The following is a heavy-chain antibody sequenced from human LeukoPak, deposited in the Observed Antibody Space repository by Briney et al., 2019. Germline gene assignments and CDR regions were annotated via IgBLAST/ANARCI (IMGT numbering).Heavy chain of an antibody. CDR2: IYYSGST. D-gene: IGHD3-22*01. Sequence: SQTLSLTCTVSGGSISSRGYYWSWTRQHPGKGLEWIGYIYYSGSTYYNPSLKSRVTISVDTSKNQFSLKLSSVTAADTAVYYCARAGGYQVYYFDYWGQGTLVTVSS. V-gene: IGHV4-31*03. CDR1: GGSISSRGYY. J-gene: IGHJ4*02. CDR3: ARAGGYQVYYFDY.